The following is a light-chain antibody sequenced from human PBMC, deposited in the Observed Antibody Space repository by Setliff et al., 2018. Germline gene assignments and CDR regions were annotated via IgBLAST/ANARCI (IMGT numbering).Light chain of an antibody. CDR1: SSNIGSSY. V-gene: IGLV1-51*01. Sequence: QSVLTQPPSVSAAPRQKVTISCSGSSSNIGSSYVSWYQQVPGTAPKLLIYDNNKRPSGIPGRFSGSKSGASGTLGITGLQTGDEAEYYCATWDFSLRGVVFGGGTKGTVL. J-gene: IGLJ2*01. CDR2: DNN. CDR3: ATWDFSLRGVV.